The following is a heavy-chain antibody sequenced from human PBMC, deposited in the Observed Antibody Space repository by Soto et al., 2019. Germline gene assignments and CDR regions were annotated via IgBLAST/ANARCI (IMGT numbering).Heavy chain of an antibody. CDR2: TYYRTKWYS. CDR1: GDSVSSISAA. D-gene: IGHD5-12*01. CDR3: ARDSSGYGNFDF. V-gene: IGHV6-1*01. J-gene: IGHJ4*02. Sequence: SQTLSLTCALSGDSVSSISAAWTWIRQSPSRGLEWLGRTYYRTKWYSDYAMSVKGRITINPDTSRNQFSLQLNSVTHDDTAVYFCARDSSGYGNFDFWGQGTLVTVSS.